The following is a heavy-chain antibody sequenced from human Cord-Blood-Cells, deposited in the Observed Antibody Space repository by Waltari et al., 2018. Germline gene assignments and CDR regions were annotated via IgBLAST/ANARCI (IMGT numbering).Heavy chain of an antibody. CDR1: GFTFSSYA. J-gene: IGHJ6*02. V-gene: IGHV3-23*01. CDR2: ISGSGGST. Sequence: EVQLLESGGGLVQPGGSLRLSCAASGFTFSSYAMSWVSQAPGTGLEWVSAISGSGGSTYYADSVKGRFTISRDNSKNTLYLQMNSLRAEDTAVYYCAKDRVAARFRYYYGMDVWGQGTTVTVSS. D-gene: IGHD6-6*01. CDR3: AKDRVAARFRYYYGMDV.